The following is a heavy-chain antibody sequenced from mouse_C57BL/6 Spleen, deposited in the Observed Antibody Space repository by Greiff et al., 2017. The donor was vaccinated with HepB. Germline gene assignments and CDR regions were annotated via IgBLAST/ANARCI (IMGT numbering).Heavy chain of an antibody. V-gene: IGHV2-4*01. Sequence: VQLQESGPGLVQPSQSLSITCTVSGFSLTSYGVHWVRQPPGKGLEWLGVIWSGGSTDYNAAFISRLSISKDNSKSQVFFKMNSLQADDTAIYYCAKMSSAWEHYAMDYWGQGTSVTVSS. J-gene: IGHJ4*01. CDR3: AKMSSAWEHYAMDY. D-gene: IGHD4-1*01. CDR2: IWSGGST. CDR1: GFSLTSYG.